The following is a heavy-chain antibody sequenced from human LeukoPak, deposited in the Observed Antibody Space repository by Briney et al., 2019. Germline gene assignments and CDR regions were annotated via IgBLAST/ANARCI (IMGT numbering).Heavy chain of an antibody. CDR2: IKPNSGGT. Sequence: GASVKVSCTASGYIFTTYFMHWVRQAPGQGLEWMGWIKPNSGGTRSAQKFQGRVTMTRDTSISTAYMELSSLRYDDTAVYYCATNILVRDIINWFDPWGQGTLVTVSS. CDR1: GYIFTTYF. CDR3: ATNILVRDIINWFDP. J-gene: IGHJ5*02. V-gene: IGHV1-2*02. D-gene: IGHD3-10*01.